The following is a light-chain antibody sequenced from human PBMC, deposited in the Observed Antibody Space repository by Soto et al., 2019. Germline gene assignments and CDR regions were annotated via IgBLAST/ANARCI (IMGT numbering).Light chain of an antibody. CDR3: HQRQSSTRT. CDR1: QTVNSR. CDR2: HTS. J-gene: IGKJ1*01. Sequence: EIVFTQSPATLSSSPGERATLSCRASQTVNSRLAGYHHKPGQAPSLLSYHTSNRATGIPATFSGSGSATAFTPPISSLQPPDFAVSYCHQRQSSTRTFGQGTKVDIK. V-gene: IGKV3-11*01.